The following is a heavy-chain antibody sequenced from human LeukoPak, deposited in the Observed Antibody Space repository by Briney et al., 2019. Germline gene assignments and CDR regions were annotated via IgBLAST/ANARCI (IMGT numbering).Heavy chain of an antibody. J-gene: IGHJ4*02. CDR1: GGSISGSNYY. CDR2: VYYSGST. D-gene: IGHD2-21*02. Sequence: SETLYLTCTVSGGSISGSNYYWAWIRQPPGKTLEWIGSVYYSGSTYYNPPLKGRVTISVDTSKNQFSLKLTSVTAADTAVYFCARDSNGIWYSARQHFDYCGQGTLVTVSS. V-gene: IGHV4-39*07. CDR3: ARDSNGIWYSARQHFDY.